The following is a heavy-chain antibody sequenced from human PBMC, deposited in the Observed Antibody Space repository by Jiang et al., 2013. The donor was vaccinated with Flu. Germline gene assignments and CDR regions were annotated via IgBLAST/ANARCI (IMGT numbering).Heavy chain of an antibody. Sequence: QSGSELQKPGASVKVSCKASGYTFTTYAMNWVRQAPGQGLEWMGWINTNTGNPTYAQGFTGRFVFSLDTSASTAYLQISSLKADDTAVYYCARALRVTNIPLNFDYWGQGTLVTVSS. CDR3: ARALRVTNIPLNFDY. CDR1: GYTFTTYA. J-gene: IGHJ4*02. V-gene: IGHV7-4-1*02. CDR2: INTNTGNP. D-gene: IGHD4-17*01.